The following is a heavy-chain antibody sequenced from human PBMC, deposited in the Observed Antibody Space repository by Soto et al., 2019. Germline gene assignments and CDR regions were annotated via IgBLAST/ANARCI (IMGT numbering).Heavy chain of an antibody. Sequence: QVQLVESGGGVVQPGRSLRLSCAASGFTFSNYGMHWVRQAPGKGLEWVSLILNDGSRVYYRDSVKGRFTISRDNSRSTLFLQLNSLRDDVTALYDCVIDDDYSPNALDMWGQGTMVSVSS. J-gene: IGHJ3*02. CDR2: ILNDGSRV. CDR1: GFTFSNYG. V-gene: IGHV3-33*01. CDR3: VIDDDYSPNALDM. D-gene: IGHD6-13*01.